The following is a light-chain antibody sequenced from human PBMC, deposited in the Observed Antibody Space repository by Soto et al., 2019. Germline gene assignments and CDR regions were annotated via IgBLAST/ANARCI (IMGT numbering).Light chain of an antibody. J-gene: IGLJ1*01. Sequence: QSVLTQPRAGSGSTGQSVTISCTETSSDVGGYNYVSWYQQHPGKAPKLMIFDVSKRPSGVPDRFSGSKSGNTASLTISGLQAEDEADYYCCSYAGSYVFGTGIKVTVL. CDR1: SSDVGGYNY. CDR2: DVS. CDR3: CSYAGSYV. V-gene: IGLV2-11*01.